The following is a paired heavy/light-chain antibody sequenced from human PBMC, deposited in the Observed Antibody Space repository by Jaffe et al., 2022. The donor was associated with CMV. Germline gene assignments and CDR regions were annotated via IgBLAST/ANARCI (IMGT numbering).Heavy chain of an antibody. CDR3: ARDSTMIRGVIVTDYFDY. CDR2: IIPIFGRT. CDR1: GGTFNSHA. J-gene: IGHJ4*02. Sequence: QVQLVQSGAEVKKPGSSVKVSCKASGGTFNSHAINWVRQAPGQGLEWMGGIIPIFGRTSYAQKFQGRVTITADESTSTAYMELSSLRSDDSAVYYCARDSTMIRGVIVTDYFDYWGQGTLVTVSS. V-gene: IGHV1-69*01. D-gene: IGHD3-10*01.
Light chain of an antibody. CDR3: LEYSTSQYT. CDR1: QTISTW. CDR2: KTS. J-gene: IGKJ2*01. V-gene: IGKV1-5*03. Sequence: DIQMTQSPSTLSASVGDRVTITCRASQTISTWLAWYQQKPGKAPNVLIYKTSNLESGVPSRFSGSGSGTEFTLTISSLQPDDFAIYYCLEYSTSQYTFGQGTKLEIK.